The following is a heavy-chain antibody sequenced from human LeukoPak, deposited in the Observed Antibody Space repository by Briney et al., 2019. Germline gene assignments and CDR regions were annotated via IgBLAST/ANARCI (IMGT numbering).Heavy chain of an antibody. CDR1: GFTFSSYA. D-gene: IGHD3-9*01. V-gene: IGHV3-30-3*01. CDR3: ARDGTYYDILTGYYPSDY. CDR2: ISCDGSNK. Sequence: GGSLRLSCAASGFTFSSYAMHWVRQAPGKGLEWVAVISCDGSNKYYADSVKGQFTISRDNSKNTLYLQMNSLRAEDTAVYYCARDGTYYDILTGYYPSDYWGQGTLVTVSS. J-gene: IGHJ4*02.